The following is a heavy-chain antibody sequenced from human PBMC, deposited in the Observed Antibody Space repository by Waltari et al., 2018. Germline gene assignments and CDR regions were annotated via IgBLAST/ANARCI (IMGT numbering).Heavy chain of an antibody. CDR1: GGSISSSNL. Sequence: QVQLQESGPGLVKPSGTLSLTCAVSGGSISSSNLWSWVRRPPGKGLELIGESYHSGSTNYNPSLKSRVTISVDKSKNQFSLKLSSVTAADTAVYYCARDFEWEPEEYYFDYWGQGTLVTVSS. J-gene: IGHJ4*02. CDR2: SYHSGST. D-gene: IGHD1-26*01. CDR3: ARDFEWEPEEYYFDY. V-gene: IGHV4-4*02.